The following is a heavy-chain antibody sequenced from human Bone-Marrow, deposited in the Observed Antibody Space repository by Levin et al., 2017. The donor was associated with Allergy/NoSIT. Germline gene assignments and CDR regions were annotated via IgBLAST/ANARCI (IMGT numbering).Heavy chain of an antibody. J-gene: IGHJ6*03. V-gene: IGHV3-48*01. CDR2: ISSSSSTI. Sequence: ETLSLTCAASGFTFSSYSMNWVRQAPGKGLEWVSYISSSSSTIYYADSVKGRFTISRDNAKNSLYLQMNSLRAEDTAVYYCARDRRVVVPAAMVYYYYYRDVWGKGTTVTV. CDR1: GFTFSSYS. D-gene: IGHD2-2*01. CDR3: ARDRRVVVPAAMVYYYYYRDV.